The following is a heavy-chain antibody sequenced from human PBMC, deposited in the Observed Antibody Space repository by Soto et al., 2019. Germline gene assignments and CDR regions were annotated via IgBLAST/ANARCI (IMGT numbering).Heavy chain of an antibody. D-gene: IGHD3-22*01. CDR3: VRDTYFPDSSGYTRCFDY. V-gene: IGHV3-15*01. J-gene: IGHJ4*02. CDR1: GASFTNAW. CDR2: IKTRIDSATT. Sequence: EVQLVESGGGLVKPGESLRLSCEASGASFTNAWMNWVRQAPGKGLEWVGRIKTRIDSATTDYAAPVKGRFTISRDESKNSVYLQMNSLKTEDTAVYYCVRDTYFPDSSGYTRCFDYWGQGTLVTVSS.